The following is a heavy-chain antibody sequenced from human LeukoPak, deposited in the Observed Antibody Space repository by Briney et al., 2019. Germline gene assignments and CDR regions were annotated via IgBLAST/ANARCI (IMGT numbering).Heavy chain of an antibody. Sequence: ASVKVSCKASGYTFTSYYMHWVRQAPGQGLEWMGIINPSGDSTSYAQKFQGRVTMTRDTSTSIVYMELSSLRSEDTAVYYCARDPRPDDSSGYFGYWGQGTLVTVSS. CDR3: ARDPRPDDSSGYFGY. CDR1: GYTFTSYY. J-gene: IGHJ4*02. CDR2: INPSGDST. D-gene: IGHD3-22*01. V-gene: IGHV1-46*01.